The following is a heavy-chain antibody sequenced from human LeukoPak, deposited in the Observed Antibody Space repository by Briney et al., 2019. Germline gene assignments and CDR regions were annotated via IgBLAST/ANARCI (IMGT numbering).Heavy chain of an antibody. Sequence: SETLSLTCTVSGGSISSSSYYWGWIRQPPGKGLEWIGSIYYSGSTYYNPSLKSRVTISVDTSKNQFSLKLSSVTAADTAVYYCARRSEILAAVGNWFDPWGQGTLVTVSS. CDR3: ARRSEILAAVGNWFDP. CDR2: IYYSGST. D-gene: IGHD6-13*01. J-gene: IGHJ5*02. CDR1: GGSISSSSYY. V-gene: IGHV4-39*01.